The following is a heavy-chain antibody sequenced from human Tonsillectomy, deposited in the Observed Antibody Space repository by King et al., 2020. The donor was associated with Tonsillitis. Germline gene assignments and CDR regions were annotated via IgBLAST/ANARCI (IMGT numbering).Heavy chain of an antibody. J-gene: IGHJ3*02. CDR1: GDSISSGNYY. Sequence: VQLQESGPGLVKPSQTLSLTCTVSGDSISSGNYYWSWIRQPPGKGLAWIGYIYYSGSTYYSPSLTSRVTISAATSKNQFSLKLTSVTAADSAVYYCARAGSYYYDSSGYPDAFDIWGQGTMVTVSS. CDR2: IYYSGST. V-gene: IGHV4-30-4*01. CDR3: ARAGSYYYDSSGYPDAFDI. D-gene: IGHD3-22*01.